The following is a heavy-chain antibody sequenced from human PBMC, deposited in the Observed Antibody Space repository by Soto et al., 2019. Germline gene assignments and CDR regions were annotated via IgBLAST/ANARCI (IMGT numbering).Heavy chain of an antibody. V-gene: IGHV3-23*01. CDR1: GFTFSSYA. J-gene: IGHJ4*02. CDR2: ISGSGGST. Sequence: GGSLRLSCAASGFTFSSYAMSWVRQAPGKGLEWVSAISGSGGSTYYADSVKGRFTISRDNSKNTLYLQMNSLRAEETAVYYCANPGGISGYYDFWSGYIFDWGQGTLVTVSS. CDR3: ANPGGISGYYDFWSGYIFD. D-gene: IGHD3-3*01.